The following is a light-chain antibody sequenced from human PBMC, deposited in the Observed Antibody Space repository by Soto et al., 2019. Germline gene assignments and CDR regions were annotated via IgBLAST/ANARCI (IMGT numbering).Light chain of an antibody. CDR3: SSYTSSSTPM. V-gene: IGLV2-14*03. CDR2: DVS. CDR1: SSDVGGYNY. Sequence: QSALTQPASVSGSPGQSITISCTGTSSDVGGYNYVSWFQHHPGNAPKLMIYDVSNRPSGVSYRFSGSKSGNTASLTISGLQDEDEDDYYCSSYTSSSTPMFSGGTKLTVL. J-gene: IGLJ3*02.